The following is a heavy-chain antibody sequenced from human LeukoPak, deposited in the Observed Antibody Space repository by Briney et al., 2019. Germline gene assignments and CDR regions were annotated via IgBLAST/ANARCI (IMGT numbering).Heavy chain of an antibody. D-gene: IGHD2-2*01. CDR1: GGSISRFH. CDR2: IYYDGTT. Sequence: SETLSLTCTVSGGSISRFHWNWIRQPPGKGLQWIGYIYYDGTTNYNPSLKSRVTISVDTSKNQLSLKLTSVTAADTAVYYCARENSDYQRMDDAFDIWGQGRKVTVSS. V-gene: IGHV4-59*01. J-gene: IGHJ3*02. CDR3: ARENSDYQRMDDAFDI.